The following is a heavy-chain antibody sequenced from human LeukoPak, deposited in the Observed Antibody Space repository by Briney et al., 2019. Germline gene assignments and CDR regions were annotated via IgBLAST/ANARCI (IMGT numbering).Heavy chain of an antibody. CDR2: ISTSSRTI. CDR1: GFTFSSYS. V-gene: IGHV3-48*01. D-gene: IGHD6-13*01. J-gene: IGHJ4*02. CDR3: ARDPPSGSTLQRTTDY. Sequence: PGGSLRPSCAASGFTFSSYSMNWVRQAPGKGLEWVSYISTSSRTIYYTDSVKGRFTISRDNAKNSLFLQMNSLRVDDTAVYYCARDPPSGSTLQRTTDYWGQGTLVTVSS.